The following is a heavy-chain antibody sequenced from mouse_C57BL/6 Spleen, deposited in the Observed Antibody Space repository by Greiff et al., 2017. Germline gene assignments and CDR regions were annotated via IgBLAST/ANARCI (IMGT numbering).Heavy chain of an antibody. CDR3: ARELKLGLFAY. V-gene: IGHV1-72*01. J-gene: IGHJ3*01. Sequence: QVQLQQPGAELVKPGASVKLSCKASGYTFTSYWMHWVKQRPGRGLEWIGRIYPNSGGTKYNEKFKSKAPLTVDKPSSTSYMQLSSLTSEDSAVYYCARELKLGLFAYWGQGTLVTVSA. D-gene: IGHD4-1*01. CDR2: IYPNSGGT. CDR1: GYTFTSYW.